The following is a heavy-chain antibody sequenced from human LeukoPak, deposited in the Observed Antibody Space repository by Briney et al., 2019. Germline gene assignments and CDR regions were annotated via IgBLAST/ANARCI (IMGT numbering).Heavy chain of an antibody. Sequence: SETLSLTCAVYGGSFSGYYWSWIRQPPGKGLEWIGEINHSGSTNYNPSLKGRFTISRDNSKNTLYLQMNSLRAEDTAVYYCAKDLGQSGWDFDYWGQGTLVTVSS. CDR2: INHSGST. V-gene: IGHV4-34*01. D-gene: IGHD6-19*01. J-gene: IGHJ4*02. CDR3: AKDLGQSGWDFDY. CDR1: GGSFSGYY.